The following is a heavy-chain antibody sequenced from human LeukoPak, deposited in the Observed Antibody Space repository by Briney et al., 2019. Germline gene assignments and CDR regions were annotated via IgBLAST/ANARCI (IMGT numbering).Heavy chain of an antibody. CDR1: GGSISSYY. CDR3: ARRTNWGPPYYFDY. Sequence: ASETLSLTCTVSGGSISSYYWSWIRQPPGKGLGWIGYIYYSGSTNYNPSLKSRVTISVDTSKNQFSLKLSSVTAADTAVYYCARRTNWGPPYYFDYWGQGTLVTVSS. J-gene: IGHJ4*02. CDR2: IYYSGST. D-gene: IGHD7-27*01. V-gene: IGHV4-59*08.